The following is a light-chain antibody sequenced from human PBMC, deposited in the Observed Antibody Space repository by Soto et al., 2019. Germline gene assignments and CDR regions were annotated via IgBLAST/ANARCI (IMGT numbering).Light chain of an antibody. CDR2: RNH. CDR1: SSNIGSNF. CDR3: AAWDGSLKGWV. V-gene: IGLV1-47*01. J-gene: IGLJ3*02. Sequence: QLVLTQPPSASGTPGQGVTFSCSGSSSNIGSNFVYWYQHLPGKAPKLLIYRNHQRPSGVPDRLSGSKSGTSASLAISGLRSEDEADYYCAAWDGSLKGWVFGGGTKVTVL.